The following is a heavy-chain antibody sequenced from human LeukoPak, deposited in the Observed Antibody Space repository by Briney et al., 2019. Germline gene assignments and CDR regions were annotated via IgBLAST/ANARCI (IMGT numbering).Heavy chain of an antibody. CDR1: GFTFSSYW. CDR2: IKQDGSEK. CDR3: ARDRDWYTFDY. Sequence: GGSLRLSWAASGFTFSSYWMDWVRQAPGKGLEWVANIKQDGSEKYYVDSVKGRFTISRDNAKNSLYLQMNSLRAEDTAVYYCARDRDWYTFDYWGQGALVTVSS. J-gene: IGHJ4*02. D-gene: IGHD2-21*01. V-gene: IGHV3-7*01.